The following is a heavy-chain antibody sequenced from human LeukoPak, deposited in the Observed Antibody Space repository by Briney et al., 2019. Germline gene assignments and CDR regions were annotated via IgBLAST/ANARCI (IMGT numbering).Heavy chain of an antibody. CDR1: GFTFSSYS. J-gene: IGHJ4*02. D-gene: IGHD6-6*01. V-gene: IGHV3-21*01. CDR3: TRDISSSRFDY. CDR2: ISSSSSYI. Sequence: GGSLRLSCAASGFTFSSYSMNWVRQAPGKGLEWVSSISSSSSYIYYADSVKGRFTVSRDNSKDTLYLQMNSLSAEDTGVYYCTRDISSSRFDYWGQGTLVTVSS.